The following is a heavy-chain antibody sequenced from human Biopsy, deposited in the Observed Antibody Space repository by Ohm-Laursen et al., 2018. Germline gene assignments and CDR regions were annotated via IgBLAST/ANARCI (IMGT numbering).Heavy chain of an antibody. Sequence: GSLRLSCTASGFSFSDYHMRWIRQAPGRGLEWVSYISGGGTIYYGDSMKGRVTISRDNAKNSLYLQMHSLRAEDTAVYYCARDPRWSPYSMDVWGQGTTVTVSS. J-gene: IGHJ6*02. D-gene: IGHD4-23*01. CDR2: ISGGGTI. V-gene: IGHV3-11*01. CDR1: GFSFSDYH. CDR3: ARDPRWSPYSMDV.